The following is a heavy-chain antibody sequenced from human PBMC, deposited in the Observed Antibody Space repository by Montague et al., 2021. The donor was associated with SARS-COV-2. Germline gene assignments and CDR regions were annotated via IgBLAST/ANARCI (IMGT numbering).Heavy chain of an antibody. CDR3: ARDRGWGSRGAGYIDL. J-gene: IGHJ2*01. D-gene: IGHD2-21*01. Sequence: TLSLTFTVSGGSITSGGYYWTWIRQHPGKGLEWIGYIYHTGSTYYNPFLQSRLRTSVDTSKNEFSLTLTSVTATDTAIYYCARDRGWGSRGAGYIDLWGRGTLVTVSS. CDR2: IYHTGST. CDR1: GGSITSGGYY. V-gene: IGHV4-31*03.